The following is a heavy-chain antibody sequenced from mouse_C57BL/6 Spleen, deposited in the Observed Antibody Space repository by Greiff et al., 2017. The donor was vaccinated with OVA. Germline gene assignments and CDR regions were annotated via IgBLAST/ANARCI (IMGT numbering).Heavy chain of an antibody. CDR3: ARESYYGSSYDWYFDV. V-gene: IGHV1-53*01. J-gene: IGHJ1*03. D-gene: IGHD1-1*01. CDR1: GYTFTSYW. Sequence: QVQLQQPGTELVKPGASVKLSCKASGYTFTSYWMHWVKQRPGQGLEWIGNINPSNGGTNYNEKFKSKATLTVDKSSSTAYMQLSSLTSEDSAVYDCARESYYGSSYDWYFDVWGTGTTVTVSA. CDR2: INPSNGGT.